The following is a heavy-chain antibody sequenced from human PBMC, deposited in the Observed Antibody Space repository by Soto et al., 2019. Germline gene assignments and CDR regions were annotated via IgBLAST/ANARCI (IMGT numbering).Heavy chain of an antibody. CDR2: ISRDVRST. J-gene: IGHJ4*02. CDR3: VKEANPFINTLVVLIFDY. Sequence: GGSLRLSCSASGFTFSMHSMHWVRQTPGKALEYVSAISRDVRSTFYADSVKGRFTISRDNSKNTLYLRMNSLRSDDTAVYYCVKEANPFINTLVVLIFDYWGQGTQVTVSS. V-gene: IGHV3-64D*08. D-gene: IGHD3-22*01. CDR1: GFTFSMHS.